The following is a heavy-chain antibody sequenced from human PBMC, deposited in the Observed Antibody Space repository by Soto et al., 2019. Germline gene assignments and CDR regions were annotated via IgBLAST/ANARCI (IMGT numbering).Heavy chain of an antibody. D-gene: IGHD6-19*01. CDR2: IGSRGDST. J-gene: IGHJ4*02. CDR1: GFTFRSFA. Sequence: GSLRLSCAASGFTFRSFAMSWVRQAPGKGLEWVSAIGSRGDSTYYADSVKGRFTISRDNSKNTLYLQMNSLRAEDTAVYYCAKDLIYGYNSGRPFDSWGQGTLVTVSS. CDR3: AKDLIYGYNSGRPFDS. V-gene: IGHV3-23*01.